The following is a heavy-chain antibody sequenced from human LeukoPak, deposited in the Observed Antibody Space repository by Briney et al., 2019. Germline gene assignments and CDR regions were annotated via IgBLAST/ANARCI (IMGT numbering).Heavy chain of an antibody. CDR1: GYSISSGYY. CDR2: IYHSGST. D-gene: IGHD7-27*01. CDR3: ASRKLGNDY. Sequence: PSETLSLTCTVSGYSISSGYYWGWIRQPPGKGLEWIGSIYHSGSTYYNPSLKSRVTISVDTSKNQFSLKLSSVTAADTAVYYCASRKLGNDYWGQGTLVTVSS. J-gene: IGHJ4*02. V-gene: IGHV4-38-2*02.